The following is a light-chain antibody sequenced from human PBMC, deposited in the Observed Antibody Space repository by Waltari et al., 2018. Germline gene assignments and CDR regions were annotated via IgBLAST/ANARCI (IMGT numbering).Light chain of an antibody. CDR2: VDN. Sequence: SYVLTPPHSVSVAPGETATIPCGGNTIGRNSVHWSQQKEGQDPVLVIYVDNDRPSGIPERFSGSNSGNTATLAISGVEAGDEADYYCQVWDGITDEWVFGGGTKLTVL. V-gene: IGLV3-21*02. CDR3: QVWDGITDEWV. CDR1: TIGRNS. J-gene: IGLJ3*02.